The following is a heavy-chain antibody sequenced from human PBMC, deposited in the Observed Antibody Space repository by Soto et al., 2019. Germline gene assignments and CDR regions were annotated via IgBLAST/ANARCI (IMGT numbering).Heavy chain of an antibody. D-gene: IGHD5-12*01. Sequence: QVQLVQSGAEVKKPGSSVKVSCKASGGTFSSYTISWVRQAPGQGLEWMGRIIPILGIANYAQKFQGRVTITADKSTSTAYRELSSVRSEDTAVYYCAREGVGEMATIMRGGGYYYYYGMDVWGQGTTVTVSS. CDR3: AREGVGEMATIMRGGGYYYYYGMDV. V-gene: IGHV1-69*08. J-gene: IGHJ6*02. CDR1: GGTFSSYT. CDR2: IIPILGIA.